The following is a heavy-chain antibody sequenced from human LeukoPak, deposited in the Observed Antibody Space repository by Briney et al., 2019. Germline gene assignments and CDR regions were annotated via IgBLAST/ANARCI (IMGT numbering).Heavy chain of an antibody. CDR3: ASASHGLVNLYYFDY. Sequence: PSETLSLTCAVYGGSFSGYFWSWIREPPGKGLEWIGEINHSGSTNYNPSLKSRVTISVDTSKNQFSLKLSSVTAADTAVYYCASASHGLVNLYYFDYWGQGTLVSVSS. CDR1: GGSFSGYF. J-gene: IGHJ4*02. CDR2: INHSGST. D-gene: IGHD3/OR15-3a*01. V-gene: IGHV4-34*01.